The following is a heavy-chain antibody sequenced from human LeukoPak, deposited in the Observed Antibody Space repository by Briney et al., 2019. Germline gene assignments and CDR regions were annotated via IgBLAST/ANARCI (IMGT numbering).Heavy chain of an antibody. CDR3: ARRSDRVVWFGELSGAFDI. J-gene: IGHJ3*02. CDR1: GYSFTSYW. Sequence: GESLKISCKGSGYSFTSYWIGWVRQMPGKGLEWMGIIYPGDSDTRYSPSFQGQVTISADKSISTAYLQWSSLKASDTAMYYCARRSDRVVWFGELSGAFDIWGQGTMVTVSS. V-gene: IGHV5-51*01. D-gene: IGHD3-10*01. CDR2: IYPGDSDT.